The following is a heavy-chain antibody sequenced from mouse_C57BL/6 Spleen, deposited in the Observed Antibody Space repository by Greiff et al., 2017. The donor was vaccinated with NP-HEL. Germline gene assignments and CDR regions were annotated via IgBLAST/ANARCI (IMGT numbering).Heavy chain of an antibody. V-gene: IGHV1-81*01. Sequence: QVHVKQSGAELARPGASVKLSCKASGYTFTSYGISRVKQRTGQGLEWIGEIYPRSGNTYYNEKFKGKATLTADKSSSTAYMELRSLTSEDSAVYFCARTLTTVVATRYWYFDVWGTGTTVTVSS. CDR1: GYTFTSYG. CDR3: ARTLTTVVATRYWYFDV. CDR2: IYPRSGNT. D-gene: IGHD1-1*01. J-gene: IGHJ1*03.